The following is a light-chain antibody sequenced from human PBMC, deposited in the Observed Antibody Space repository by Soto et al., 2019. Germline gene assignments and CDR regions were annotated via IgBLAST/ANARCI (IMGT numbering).Light chain of an antibody. V-gene: IGKV3-11*01. CDR1: QSVGTS. Sequence: IVLTQSPDTLSLSPGERATLSCRASQSVGTSLAWYQQKPGQAPSLLISGASNRAAGIPARFSGSGSGTDFTLTINSLEPEDFAVYYCQQRSNWPPITFGQGTRLEIK. CDR3: QQRSNWPPIT. CDR2: GAS. J-gene: IGKJ5*01.